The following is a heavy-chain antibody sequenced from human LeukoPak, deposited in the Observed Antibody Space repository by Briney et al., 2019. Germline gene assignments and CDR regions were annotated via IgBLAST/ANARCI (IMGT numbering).Heavy chain of an antibody. J-gene: IGHJ3*02. CDR2: IIPIFGTA. V-gene: IGHV1-69*13. CDR3: AADDYGDYNAFDI. CDR1: GGTFSSYA. Sequence: ASVKVSRKASGGTFSSYAISWVRQAPGQGLEWMGGIIPIFGTANYAQKFQGRVTITADESTSTAYMELSSPRSEDTAVYYCAADDYGDYNAFDIWGQGTMVTVSS. D-gene: IGHD4-17*01.